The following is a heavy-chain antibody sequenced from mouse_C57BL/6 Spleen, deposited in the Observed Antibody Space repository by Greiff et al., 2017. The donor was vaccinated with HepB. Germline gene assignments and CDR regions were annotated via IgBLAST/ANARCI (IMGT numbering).Heavy chain of an antibody. Sequence: QVQLQQPGAELVKPGASVKLSCKASGYNFTSYWMHWVKQRPGRGLEWIGRIDTNSGGTKYNEKFKRKATLTVDKPSSTAYMQLSSLTSEDSAVYYCARMVTTAPGYYAMDYWGQVTSVTVSS. CDR1: GYNFTSYW. J-gene: IGHJ4*01. D-gene: IGHD2-2*01. V-gene: IGHV1-72*01. CDR2: IDTNSGGT. CDR3: ARMVTTAPGYYAMDY.